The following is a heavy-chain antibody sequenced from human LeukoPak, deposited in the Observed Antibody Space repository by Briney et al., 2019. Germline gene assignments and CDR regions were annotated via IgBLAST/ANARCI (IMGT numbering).Heavy chain of an antibody. CDR3: ARDVRYCSGGSRPQDDGWFDP. D-gene: IGHD2-15*01. J-gene: IGHJ5*02. CDR1: GGTFSSYA. Sequence: SVKVSCKASGGTFSSYAISWVRQAPGQGLEWMGGIIPIFGTANYAQKFQGRVTITADESTSTAYMELSSLRSEDTAVYYCARDVRYCSGGSRPQDDGWFDPWGQGTLVTVSS. CDR2: IIPIFGTA. V-gene: IGHV1-69*13.